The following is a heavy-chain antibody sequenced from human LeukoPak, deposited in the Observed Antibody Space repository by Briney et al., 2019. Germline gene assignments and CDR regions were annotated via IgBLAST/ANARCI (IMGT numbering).Heavy chain of an antibody. CDR2: MYSSGSA. CDR3: ASGFRGQLGYFDY. J-gene: IGHJ4*02. V-gene: IGHV4-59*01. D-gene: IGHD1-1*01. CDR1: GGSISTYY. Sequence: PSETLSLTCTVSGGSISTYYWSWIRQPPGKGLEWIGYMYSSGSANYNPSLKRRVTMSVDTSKNQFSLKLNSVTAADTAVYYCASGFRGQLGYFDYWGQGTLVTVSS.